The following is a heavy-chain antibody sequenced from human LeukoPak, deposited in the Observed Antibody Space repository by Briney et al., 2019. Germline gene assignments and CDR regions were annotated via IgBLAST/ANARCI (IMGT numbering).Heavy chain of an antibody. CDR2: INDSGST. Sequence: SETLSLTCAVYGGSFSGYYWGWIRQPPGKGLEWIGEINDSGSTNYNPSLKSRVTLSVDTSKNQFSLKLNSVTAADTAVYYCARGMDYSNYFDYWGQGTLVTVSS. D-gene: IGHD4-11*01. CDR1: GGSFSGYY. CDR3: ARGMDYSNYFDY. J-gene: IGHJ4*02. V-gene: IGHV4-34*01.